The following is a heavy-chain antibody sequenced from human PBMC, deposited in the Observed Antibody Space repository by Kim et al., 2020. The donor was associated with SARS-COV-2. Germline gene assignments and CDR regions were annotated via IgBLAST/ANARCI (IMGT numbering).Heavy chain of an antibody. V-gene: IGHV3-33*08. CDR1: GFTFNNYG. D-gene: IGHD1-26*01. CDR3: AREKWGNYDS. Sequence: GGSLRLSCAASGFTFNNYGMHGVRQTPAKGLEWVAVISYDGSNEYYADSVKGRFTISRDNSKNTLYLQMNSLEAEDTAVYYCAREKWGNYDSWGQGTLVTVSS. J-gene: IGHJ5*01. CDR2: ISYDGSNE.